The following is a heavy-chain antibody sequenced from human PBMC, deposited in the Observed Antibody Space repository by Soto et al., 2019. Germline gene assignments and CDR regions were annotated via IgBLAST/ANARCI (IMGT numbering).Heavy chain of an antibody. D-gene: IGHD5-18*01. V-gene: IGHV4-59*01. CDR2: IYYSGST. Sequence: TSETLSLTCTVSGGSISSYYWSWIRQPPGKGLEWIGYIYYSGSTNYNPSLKSRVTISVDTSKNQFSLKLSSVTAADTAVYYCARAHPGYSYGEKFDYWGQGTLVTVSS. CDR3: ARAHPGYSYGEKFDY. J-gene: IGHJ4*02. CDR1: GGSISSYY.